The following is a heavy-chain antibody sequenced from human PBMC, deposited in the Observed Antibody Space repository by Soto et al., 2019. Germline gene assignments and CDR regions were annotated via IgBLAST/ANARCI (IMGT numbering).Heavy chain of an antibody. CDR2: MSHSGST. CDR3: DRGGLLSDY. Sequence: QLQLQESGSGLVKPSQTLSLTCAVSGGSTSSGGYSWSWLRQPPGKGLEWIGYMSHSGSTYYNPSLKSRGTKSVDTSKTQFSLCLSSVTASDTAVYYCDRGGLLSDYWGQGTLVTVSS. D-gene: IGHD2-21*01. J-gene: IGHJ4*02. CDR1: GGSTSSGGYS. V-gene: IGHV4-30-2*01.